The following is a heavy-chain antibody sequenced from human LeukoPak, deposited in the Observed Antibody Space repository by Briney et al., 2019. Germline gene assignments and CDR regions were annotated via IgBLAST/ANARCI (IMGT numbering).Heavy chain of an antibody. CDR2: ISAYNGNT. V-gene: IGHV1-18*01. Sequence: ASVKVSCKXSGYTFTSYGISWVRQAPGQGLEWMGWISAYNGNTNYSQKLQGRVTMTTDTSTSTAYMELRSLRSDDTAVYYCARDYDFWSGYYTAGLFDYWGQGTLVTVSS. CDR3: ARDYDFWSGYYTAGLFDY. J-gene: IGHJ4*02. D-gene: IGHD3-3*01. CDR1: GYTFTSYG.